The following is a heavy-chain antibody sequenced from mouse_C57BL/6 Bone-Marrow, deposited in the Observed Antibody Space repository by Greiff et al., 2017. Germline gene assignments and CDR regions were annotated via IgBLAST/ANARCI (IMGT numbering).Heavy chain of an antibody. J-gene: IGHJ3*01. V-gene: IGHV1-53*01. D-gene: IGHD1-1*01. CDR1: GYTFTSYW. Sequence: QVQLQQPGTELVKPGASVKLSCKASGYTFTSYWMHWVKQRPGQGLEWIGNINPSNGGTNYNEKFKSKATLTVDKSSSTAYMQLSSLTSEDSAVYDCARWGVYGSIWFAYWGQGTLVTVSA. CDR2: INPSNGGT. CDR3: ARWGVYGSIWFAY.